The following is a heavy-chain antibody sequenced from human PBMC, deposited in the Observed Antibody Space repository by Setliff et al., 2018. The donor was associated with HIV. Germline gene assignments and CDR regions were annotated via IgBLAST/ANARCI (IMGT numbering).Heavy chain of an antibody. CDR3: ARLWENWPGPHYYFDY. V-gene: IGHV4-4*09. Sequence: SETLSLTCTVSGASISSHYWAWIRQPPGKGPEWIGYIHSSGNTFYTPSLKSRLTISLDTSKNQFSLKLSSVTAADTAVYYCARLWENWPGPHYYFDYWGQGALVTVSS. J-gene: IGHJ4*02. CDR1: GASISSHY. D-gene: IGHD1-26*01. CDR2: IHSSGNT.